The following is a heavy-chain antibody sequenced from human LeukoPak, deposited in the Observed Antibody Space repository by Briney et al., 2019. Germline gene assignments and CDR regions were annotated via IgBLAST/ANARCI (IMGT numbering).Heavy chain of an antibody. J-gene: IGHJ5*02. D-gene: IGHD6-13*01. CDR2: ISSSSSYI. Sequence: GGSLRLSCAASGFTFSSYSMNWVRQAPGKGLEWVSSISSSSSYIYYADSVKGRFTISRDNAKNSLYLQMNSLRAEDTAVYYCATSPGIAAAGTNWFDPWGQGTLVTVSS. CDR1: GFTFSSYS. V-gene: IGHV3-21*01. CDR3: ATSPGIAAAGTNWFDP.